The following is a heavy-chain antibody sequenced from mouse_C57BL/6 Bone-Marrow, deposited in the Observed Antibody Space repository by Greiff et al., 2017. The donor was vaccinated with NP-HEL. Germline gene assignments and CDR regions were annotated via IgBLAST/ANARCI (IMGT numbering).Heavy chain of an antibody. Sequence: VQLQQSGAELVRPGASVKLSCTASGFNIKDDYMHWVKQRPEPGLAWIGWLDPENGDTDYASKFQGKATITADTSSNPAYLQLSSLKSEDTAVYYCTTPSMFTRRGYWYFDVWGTGTTLTVSS. CDR2: LDPENGDT. V-gene: IGHV14-4*01. J-gene: IGHJ1*03. D-gene: IGHD2-9*01. CDR1: GFNIKDDY. CDR3: TTPSMFTRRGYWYFDV.